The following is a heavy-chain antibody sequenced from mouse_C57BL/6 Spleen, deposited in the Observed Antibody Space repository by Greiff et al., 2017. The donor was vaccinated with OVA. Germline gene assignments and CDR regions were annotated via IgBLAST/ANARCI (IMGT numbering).Heavy chain of an antibody. Sequence: QVQLKESGAELVKPGASVKMSCKASGYTFTSYWITWVKQRPGQGLEWIGDIYPGSGSTNYNEKFKSKATLTVDTSSSTAYMQLSSLTSEDSAVYYCARYHGSSYDYWGQGTTLTVSS. J-gene: IGHJ2*01. CDR1: GYTFTSYW. D-gene: IGHD1-1*01. CDR3: ARYHGSSYDY. V-gene: IGHV1-55*01. CDR2: IYPGSGST.